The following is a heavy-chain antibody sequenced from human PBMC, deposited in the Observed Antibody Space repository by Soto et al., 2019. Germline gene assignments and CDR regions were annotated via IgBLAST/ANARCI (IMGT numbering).Heavy chain of an antibody. V-gene: IGHV4-59*01. CDR3: ARGSNEGAPPWYFDY. CDR2: IYSSGST. D-gene: IGHD1-1*01. Sequence: PSETLSLTCTVSGDSISTYYWSWIRQPPGKGLEWIAYIYSSGSTNYNPSLKSRVTISVDMSKNQLSLNLSSVTAADTAVYYCARGSNEGAPPWYFDYGGQGTLVTVSS. CDR1: GDSISTYY. J-gene: IGHJ4*02.